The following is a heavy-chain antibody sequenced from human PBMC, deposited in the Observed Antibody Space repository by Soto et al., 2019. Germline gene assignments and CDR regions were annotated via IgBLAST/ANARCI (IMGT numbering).Heavy chain of an antibody. CDR3: ARDNDRPQLGGNYYYILDV. CDR2: IMPIFRTP. J-gene: IGHJ6*02. D-gene: IGHD1-1*01. CDR1: GGTFRNPA. Sequence: QVQLEQSGAEVKKPGSSVKLSCKASGGTFRNPAISWVRQAPGQGLEWMGGIMPIFRTPDYAQKFQGRVTITADESTNTAYMELSGLRSDDTAVYYCARDNDRPQLGGNYYYILDVWGHGTTVTVSS. V-gene: IGHV1-69*12.